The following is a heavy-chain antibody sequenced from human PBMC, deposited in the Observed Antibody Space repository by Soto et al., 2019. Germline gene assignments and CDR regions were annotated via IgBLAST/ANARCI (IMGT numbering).Heavy chain of an antibody. D-gene: IGHD3-16*01. Sequence: VQLVQSGAEVKKPGSSVKVSCKASGGTFSSYAISWVRQAPGQGLEWLGGLIPIFGTANYAQKFQGRVTITADDSTSTAYMELSSLRSEVTAVHYCARGSPITLLTYYYYFGMDVWGQGTPVTVSS. CDR3: ARGSPITLLTYYYYFGMDV. J-gene: IGHJ6*02. CDR1: GGTFSSYA. CDR2: LIPIFGTA. V-gene: IGHV1-69*01.